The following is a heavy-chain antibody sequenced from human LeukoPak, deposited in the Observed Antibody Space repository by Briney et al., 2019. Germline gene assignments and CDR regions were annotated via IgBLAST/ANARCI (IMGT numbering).Heavy chain of an antibody. V-gene: IGHV1-2*02. CDR1: GYTFTDYY. Sequence: GASVKVSCKTSGYTFTDYYMHWVRQAPGQGLEWMGWINPNSGGTNYAQKFQGRVTMTRDTSISTACMELSRLRSDDTAVYYCARDRSDAFDIWGQGTMVTVSS. J-gene: IGHJ3*02. CDR3: ARDRSDAFDI. CDR2: INPNSGGT. D-gene: IGHD1-26*01.